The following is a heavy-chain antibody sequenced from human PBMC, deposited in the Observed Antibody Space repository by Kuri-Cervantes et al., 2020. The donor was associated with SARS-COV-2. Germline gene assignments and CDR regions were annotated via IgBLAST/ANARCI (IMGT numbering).Heavy chain of an antibody. CDR1: GGPIGDRNSY. CDR2: VQYNGNT. V-gene: IGHV4-39*01. Sequence: SETLSLTCTVSGGPIGDRNSYWSWIRQPPGKGLEWVGNVQYNGNTNYNPSLQSRLTMSVDTSKNQFSLRLNSMTASDTAVYYCTRRLMGSYSDYWGQGNLVTVSS. CDR3: TRRLMGSYSDY. J-gene: IGHJ4*02. D-gene: IGHD3-10*01.